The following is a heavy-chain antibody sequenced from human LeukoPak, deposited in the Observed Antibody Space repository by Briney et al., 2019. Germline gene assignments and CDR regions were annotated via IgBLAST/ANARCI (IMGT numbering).Heavy chain of an antibody. D-gene: IGHD5-12*01. CDR1: GGSISSGDYY. Sequence: SETLSLTCTVSGGSISSGDYYWSWIRQPPGKGLEWIGYIYYTGSTYYNPSLKSRVIISVDTSKNQFSLKLSSVTAADTAVYYCARASWGGYHWGQGTLVTVSS. V-gene: IGHV4-30-4*01. CDR2: IYYTGST. J-gene: IGHJ5*02. CDR3: ARASWGGYH.